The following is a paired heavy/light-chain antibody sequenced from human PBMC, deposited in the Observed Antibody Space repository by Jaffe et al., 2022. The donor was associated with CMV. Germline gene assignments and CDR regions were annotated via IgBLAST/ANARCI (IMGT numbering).Light chain of an antibody. Sequence: QLILTQSPSASASLGASVTLTCTLSSGHIRYGIAWLQQQPEKGPRYLMTVNSDGSHNKGDGIPDRFSGSSSGAERFLTISSLQSEDEADYYCQTWGPGPRFFGGGTKLTVL. CDR3: QTWGPGPRF. CDR2: VNSDGSH. V-gene: IGLV4-69*01. J-gene: IGLJ2*01. CDR1: SGHIRYG.
Heavy chain of an antibody. CDR1: GFTFSTYR. CDR2: ISSTTTDK. CDR3: ARDSYGSGYLDV. J-gene: IGHJ6*03. Sequence: EVQLVESGGGLVEPGGSLRLSCEASGFTFSTYRMNWVRQAPGKGLEWVASISSTTTDKQYADSMKGRFTISRDNAKNSLYLQMDNLRVEDTARYYCARDSYGSGYLDVWGKGTTVTVSS. D-gene: IGHD3-10*01. V-gene: IGHV3-21*04.